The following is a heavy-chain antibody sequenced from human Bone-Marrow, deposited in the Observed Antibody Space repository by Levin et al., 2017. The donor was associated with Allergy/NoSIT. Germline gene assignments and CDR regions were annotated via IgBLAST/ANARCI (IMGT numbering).Heavy chain of an antibody. CDR1: GGSISSYY. V-gene: IGHV4-59*08. CDR2: IYYSGST. J-gene: IGHJ5*02. Sequence: PSETLSLTCTVSGGSISSYYWSWIRQPPGKGLEWIGYIYYSGSTNYNPSLKSRVTISVDTSKNQFSLKLSSVTAADTAVYYCARLGNAGATVPPFDPWGQGTLVTVSS. D-gene: IGHD7-27*01. CDR3: ARLGNAGATVPPFDP.